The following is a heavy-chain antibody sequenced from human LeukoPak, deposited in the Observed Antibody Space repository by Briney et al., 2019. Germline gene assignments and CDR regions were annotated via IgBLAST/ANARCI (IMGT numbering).Heavy chain of an antibody. V-gene: IGHV3-53*01. CDR2: IYSGGST. CDR1: GGSISSSSYF. J-gene: IGHJ3*02. D-gene: IGHD1-26*01. CDR3: ARGGSYLSAFDI. Sequence: PSETLSLTCTVSGGSISSSSYFWGWIRQAPGKGLEWVSIIYSGGSTFYADSVKGRFTISRDNSKNTLYLQMNSLRAEDTAVYYCARGGSYLSAFDIWGQGTMVTVSS.